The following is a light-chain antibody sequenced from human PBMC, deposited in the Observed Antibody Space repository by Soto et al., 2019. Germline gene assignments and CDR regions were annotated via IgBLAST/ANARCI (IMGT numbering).Light chain of an antibody. CDR2: EVS. CDR3: CSYTTTTTLDV. CDR1: STDVGNYNY. Sequence: QSALTQPASVSGSPGQSITISCTGTSTDVGNYNYVSWYQQHPGTAPKLMIFEVSNRPSGVSDRFSGSKSGNTASLTISGLQAEDEADYYCCSYTTTTTLDVFGTGTKVTVL. V-gene: IGLV2-14*01. J-gene: IGLJ1*01.